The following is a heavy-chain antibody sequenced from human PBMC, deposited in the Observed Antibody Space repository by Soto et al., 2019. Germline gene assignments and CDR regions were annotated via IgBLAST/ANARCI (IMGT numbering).Heavy chain of an antibody. CDR3: TSGFPKFDS. J-gene: IGHJ4*02. CDR2: TRNKANNYTT. D-gene: IGHD3-10*01. CDR1: AFTFSDHY. V-gene: IGHV3-72*01. Sequence: PGGSLRLSCAASAFTFSDHYMDWARQAPGKGLEWVGRTRNKANNYTTEYAASVKGRFTISRDDSKNLLYLQMNSLKTEDTAVYYCTSGFPKFDSWGQGTLVTVSS.